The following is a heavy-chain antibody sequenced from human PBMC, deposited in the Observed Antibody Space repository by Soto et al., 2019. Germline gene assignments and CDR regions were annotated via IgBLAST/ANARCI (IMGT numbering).Heavy chain of an antibody. D-gene: IGHD3-16*01. CDR3: ARVGGFDP. V-gene: IGHV1-69*02. Sequence: QVQLVQSGAEVKKPGSSVKVSCKASGGTFSSYTISWVRQAPGQGLEWMGRIIPILGIANYGQKFQGRVTSTADNSTSTAYMELSSLRSEDTAMYYCARVGGFDPWGQGTLVTVSS. CDR2: IIPILGIA. CDR1: GGTFSSYT. J-gene: IGHJ5*02.